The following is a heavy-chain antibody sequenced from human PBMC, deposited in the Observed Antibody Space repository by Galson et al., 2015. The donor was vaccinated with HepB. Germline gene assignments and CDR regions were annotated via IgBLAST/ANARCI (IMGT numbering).Heavy chain of an antibody. V-gene: IGHV3-23*01. CDR1: GFTFSSYA. CDR3: AKGSIAVAGVEPYAEYCQH. J-gene: IGHJ1*01. D-gene: IGHD6-19*01. Sequence: SLRLSCAASGFTFSSYAMSWVRQAPGKGLEWVSAISGSGGSTYYADSVQGRFTISRDNSKNTLYLQMNSLRAEDTAVYYCAKGSIAVAGVEPYAEYCQHWGQGTLVTVSS. CDR2: ISGSGGST.